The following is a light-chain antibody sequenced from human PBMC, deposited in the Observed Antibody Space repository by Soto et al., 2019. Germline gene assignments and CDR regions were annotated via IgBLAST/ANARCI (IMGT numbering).Light chain of an antibody. Sequence: EIVLTQSPGTLSLSPGERATLSCRASQSVSNNYLAWYQQKPGQAPRLLIYGASIRATGIPARFNGSGSGTDFTLTITSLEPEDFAVYYCQQRTIWPRVYTFGQWTKVDIK. J-gene: IGKJ2*01. CDR2: GAS. CDR1: QSVSNNY. V-gene: IGKV3-11*01. CDR3: QQRTIWPRVYT.